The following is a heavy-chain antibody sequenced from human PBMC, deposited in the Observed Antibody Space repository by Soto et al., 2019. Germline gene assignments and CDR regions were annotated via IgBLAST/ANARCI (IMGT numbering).Heavy chain of an antibody. CDR3: ARASNFWSGYFGY. D-gene: IGHD3-3*01. V-gene: IGHV3-21*01. Sequence: EVQLVESGGGLVKPGGSLRLSCAASGFTFSSYSMNWVRQAPGKGLEWVSSISSSSSYIYYADSVKGRFTISRDNAKNSLYLQMNSLRAEDTAVYYCARASNFWSGYFGYWGQGTLVTVSS. J-gene: IGHJ4*02. CDR2: ISSSSSYI. CDR1: GFTFSSYS.